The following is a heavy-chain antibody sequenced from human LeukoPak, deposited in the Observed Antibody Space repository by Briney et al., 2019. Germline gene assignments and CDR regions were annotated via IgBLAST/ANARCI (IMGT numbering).Heavy chain of an antibody. CDR1: GFTFSSYW. CDR2: IDSEGSST. CDR3: ATGSGLWSPDY. D-gene: IGHD5-18*01. J-gene: IGHJ4*02. V-gene: IGHV3-74*01. Sequence: GGSLRLFCAASGFTFSSYWMHWVRQAPGKGLVWVSRIDSEGSSTSYADSVKGRFTISRDNAKNRLYVQMNSLRVEDTAVYYCATGSGLWSPDYWGQGTLVTVSS.